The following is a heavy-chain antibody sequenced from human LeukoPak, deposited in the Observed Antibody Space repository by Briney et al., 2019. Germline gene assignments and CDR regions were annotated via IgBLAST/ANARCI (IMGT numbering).Heavy chain of an antibody. Sequence: GASVKVSCKASGYTFTSYGISWVRQAPGQGLEWMGWISAYNGNTNYAQKLQGRVTMTTDTSTSTAYMELRSLRSDDTAVYYCARDGVEDSYGYGPPEFDYWGQGTLVTVSS. CDR1: GYTFTSYG. J-gene: IGHJ4*02. CDR2: ISAYNGNT. CDR3: ARDGVEDSYGYGPPEFDY. D-gene: IGHD5-18*01. V-gene: IGHV1-18*01.